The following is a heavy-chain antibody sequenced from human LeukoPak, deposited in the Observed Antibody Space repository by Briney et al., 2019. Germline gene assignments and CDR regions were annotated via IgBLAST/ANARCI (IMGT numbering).Heavy chain of an antibody. V-gene: IGHV3-7*01. CDR1: GFTLSSYW. D-gene: IGHD6-13*01. J-gene: IGHJ4*02. CDR2: IKYDGSEI. CDR3: ARDIAAPGLFFDY. Sequence: QPGGSLRLSCAASGFTLSSYWMSWVRQAPGKGLEWVANIKYDGSEIDYVDSVKGRFTISRDNAKNSLYLQMNSRRAEDTAVYYCARDIAAPGLFFDYWGQGTLVTVSS.